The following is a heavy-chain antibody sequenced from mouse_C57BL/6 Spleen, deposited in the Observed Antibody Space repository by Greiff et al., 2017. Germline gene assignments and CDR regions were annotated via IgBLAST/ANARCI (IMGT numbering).Heavy chain of an antibody. Sequence: EVKLVESGEGLVKPGGSLKLSCAASGFTFSSYAMSWVRQTPEKRLEWVAYISSGGDYIYYADTVKGRFTISRDNARNTLYLQMSSLKSEDTAMYYCTRAPKLYGSSDYYAMDYWGQGTSVTVSS. J-gene: IGHJ4*01. V-gene: IGHV5-9-1*02. D-gene: IGHD1-1*01. CDR3: TRAPKLYGSSDYYAMDY. CDR1: GFTFSSYA. CDR2: ISSGGDYI.